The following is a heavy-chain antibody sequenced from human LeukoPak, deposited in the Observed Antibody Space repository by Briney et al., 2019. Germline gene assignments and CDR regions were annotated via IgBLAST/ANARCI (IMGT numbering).Heavy chain of an antibody. Sequence: PGGSLRLSCVASGFTFGSFWMSWVRQAPGKGLEWVANINQDGSEKYYVDSVKGRFTISRDNAKNSLHLQMNSLRAEDTAVYYCARARTMDGLAFDIWGQGTMVTVSS. CDR1: GFTFGSFW. V-gene: IGHV3-7*01. D-gene: IGHD4/OR15-4a*01. CDR3: ARARTMDGLAFDI. J-gene: IGHJ3*02. CDR2: INQDGSEK.